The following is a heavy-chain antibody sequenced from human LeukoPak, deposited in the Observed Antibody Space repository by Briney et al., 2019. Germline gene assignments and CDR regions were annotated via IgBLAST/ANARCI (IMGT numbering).Heavy chain of an antibody. J-gene: IGHJ6*03. CDR1: GGTFSSYA. CDR3: ARDIWGGSHARSPLGYYYYYMDV. CDR2: IIPIFGTA. Sequence: ASVKVSCKASGGTFSSYAISWVRQAPGQGLEWMGGIIPIFGTANYAQKFQGRVTITADKSTSTAYMKLSSLRSEDTAVYYCARDIWGGSHARSPLGYYYYYMDVWGKGTTVTVSS. D-gene: IGHD2-15*01. V-gene: IGHV1-69*06.